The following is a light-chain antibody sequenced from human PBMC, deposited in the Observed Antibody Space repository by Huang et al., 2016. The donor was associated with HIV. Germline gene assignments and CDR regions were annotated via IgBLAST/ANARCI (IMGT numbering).Light chain of an antibody. J-gene: IGKJ2*01. CDR1: QRVSSY. V-gene: IGKV3-11*01. CDR2: AAS. CDR3: QQRSNWPYT. Sequence: ELVLTQSPATLSLSPGERATLSCRASQRVSSYLAWYQQKPGQAPRLLIYAASNRATGIPARFSGSGSGTDFTLTISSLEPEDFAVYYCQQRSNWPYTFGQGTKLEIK.